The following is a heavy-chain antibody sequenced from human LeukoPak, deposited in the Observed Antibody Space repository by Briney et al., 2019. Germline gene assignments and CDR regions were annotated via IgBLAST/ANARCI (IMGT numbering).Heavy chain of an antibody. Sequence: PGGSLRLSCTSASGFTFSGFWMSWVRQAPGKGLEWLANIKQDGSEKYYIDSVKGRFTISRDNAKNSPYLQMNSLRAEDTAVYYCARNPNYSGAGAYFDYWGQGTLVTVSS. D-gene: IGHD3-10*01. CDR3: ARNPNYSGAGAYFDY. J-gene: IGHJ4*02. CDR2: IKQDGSEK. CDR1: GFTFSGFW. V-gene: IGHV3-7*01.